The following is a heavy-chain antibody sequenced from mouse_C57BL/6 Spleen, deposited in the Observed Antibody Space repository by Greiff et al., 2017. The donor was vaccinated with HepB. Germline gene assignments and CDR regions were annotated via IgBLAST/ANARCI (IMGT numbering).Heavy chain of an antibody. CDR2: ISYDGSN. D-gene: IGHD1-1*02. J-gene: IGHJ2*01. CDR1: GYSITSGYY. CDR3: AREGYGPFDY. V-gene: IGHV3-6*01. Sequence: ESGPGLVKPSQSLSLTCSVTGYSITSGYYWNWIRQFPGNKLEWMGYISYDGSNNYNPSLKNRISITRDTSKNQFFLKLNSVTTEDTATYYCAREGYGPFDYWGQGTTLTVSS.